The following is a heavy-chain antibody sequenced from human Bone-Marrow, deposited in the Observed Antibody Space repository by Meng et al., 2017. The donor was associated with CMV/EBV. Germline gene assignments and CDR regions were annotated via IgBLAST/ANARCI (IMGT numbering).Heavy chain of an antibody. V-gene: IGHV3-7*01. Sequence: GGSLRLSCAASGFTFSSYWMSWVRQAPGKGLEWVANIKQDGSEKYYVDSVKGRFTISRDNAKNSLYLQMNSLRAEDTAVYYCARADSSGYYGGEDYYYYYGMDVWGQGTTVTVSS. J-gene: IGHJ6*02. D-gene: IGHD3-22*01. CDR3: ARADSSGYYGGEDYYYYYGMDV. CDR1: GFTFSSYW. CDR2: IKQDGSEK.